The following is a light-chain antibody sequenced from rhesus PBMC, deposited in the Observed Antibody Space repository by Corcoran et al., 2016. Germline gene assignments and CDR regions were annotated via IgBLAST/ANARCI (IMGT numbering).Light chain of an antibody. CDR1: QDIGKG. CDR2: AAY. V-gene: IGKV1-33*02. J-gene: IGKJ1*01. CDR3: QQPTSHPWT. Sequence: DIQMTQSPSSLSASVGDRVTITCQASQDIGKGLAWYQQKPGKSLKLLIYAAYTLQSGVPSRFSGSGSGTGFTLTISSLQPGDFATYSCQQPTSHPWTFGQGTKVEIK.